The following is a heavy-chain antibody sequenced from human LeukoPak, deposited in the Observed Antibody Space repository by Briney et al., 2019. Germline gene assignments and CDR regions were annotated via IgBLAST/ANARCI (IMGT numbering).Heavy chain of an antibody. V-gene: IGHV3-13*01. D-gene: IGHD1-26*01. CDR1: GFTFSSYD. CDR3: ARDFVGAGAFDI. CDR2: IGTAGDT. Sequence: GGSLRLSCAASGFTFSSYDMHWVRQATGKGLEWVSAIGTAGDTYYPGSVKGRFTISRENAKNSLYLQMNSLRAGDTAVYYCARDFVGAGAFDIWGQGTMVTVSS. J-gene: IGHJ3*02.